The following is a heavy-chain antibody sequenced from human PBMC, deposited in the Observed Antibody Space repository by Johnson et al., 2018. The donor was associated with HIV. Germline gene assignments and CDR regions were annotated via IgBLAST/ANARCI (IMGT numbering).Heavy chain of an antibody. V-gene: IGHV3-33*06. J-gene: IGHJ3*02. CDR2: IWYDGSNK. Sequence: QVLLVESGGGVVQPGRSLRLSCTASGFTFSSYGIHWVRQAPGKGLAWVALIWYDGSNKYYADSVKGRFTISRDNSKNTLYLQMNSLRAEDTAVYYCAKDLFTEREDDAFDIWGQGTMVTVSS. D-gene: IGHD1-26*01. CDR1: GFTFSSYG. CDR3: AKDLFTEREDDAFDI.